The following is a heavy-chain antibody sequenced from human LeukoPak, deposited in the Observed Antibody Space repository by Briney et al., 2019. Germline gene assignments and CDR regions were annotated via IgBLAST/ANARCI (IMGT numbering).Heavy chain of an antibody. Sequence: PGGSLRLSCAASGFTFSSYSMNWVRQAPGKGLEWVSYISSSSSTIYYADSVKGRFTISRDNAKNSLYLRMNSLRAEDTAVYYCARVPITMVRGVIILFDYWGQGTLVTVSS. CDR1: GFTFSSYS. CDR2: ISSSSSTI. CDR3: ARVPITMVRGVIILFDY. V-gene: IGHV3-48*01. J-gene: IGHJ4*02. D-gene: IGHD3-10*01.